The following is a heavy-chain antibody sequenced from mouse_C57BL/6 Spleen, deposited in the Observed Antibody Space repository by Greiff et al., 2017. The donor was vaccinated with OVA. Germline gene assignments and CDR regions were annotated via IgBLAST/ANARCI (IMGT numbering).Heavy chain of an antibody. CDR2: IDPEDGDT. CDR1: GFNIKDYY. CDR3: TTICYGNYHFDY. D-gene: IGHD2-1*01. V-gene: IGHV14-1*01. J-gene: IGHJ2*01. Sequence: VQLQQSGAELVRPGASVKLSCTASGFNIKDYYMHWVKQRPEQGLEWIGRIDPEDGDTEYAPKFQGKATMTADTSSNTAYLQLSSLTSEDTAVYYCTTICYGNYHFDYWGQGTTLTVSS.